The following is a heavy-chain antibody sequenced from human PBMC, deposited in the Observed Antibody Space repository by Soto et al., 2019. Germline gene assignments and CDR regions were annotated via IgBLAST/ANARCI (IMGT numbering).Heavy chain of an antibody. D-gene: IGHD7-27*01. CDR2: IWYDGNSK. CDR3: ARDSSSGEGFDF. CDR1: GFTFSSYG. V-gene: IGHV3-33*01. J-gene: IGHJ4*02. Sequence: QVQLVESGGGVVQPGRSLRLSCAASGFTFSSYGMHWVRQAPGKGLEWMAVIWYDGNSKDYGDSVRGRFTVSRDKSKNTLYLQMDSLRAEDTAVYYCARDSSSGEGFDFWGQGTLVTVSS.